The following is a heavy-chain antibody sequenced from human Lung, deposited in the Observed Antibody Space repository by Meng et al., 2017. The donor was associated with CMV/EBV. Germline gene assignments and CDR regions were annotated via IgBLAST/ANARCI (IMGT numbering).Heavy chain of an antibody. CDR3: ARAPYESNFDP. Sequence: SCKASGYTFIAYYIHWVRQAPGQGLERLGWINPGTGGTDCAQKFQGRVTMTRDTSISTVYLELTTLTSDDTAVYFCARAPYESNFDPWGQGTLVTVCS. J-gene: IGHJ5*02. CDR2: INPGTGGT. CDR1: GYTFIAYY. D-gene: IGHD3-22*01. V-gene: IGHV1-2*02.